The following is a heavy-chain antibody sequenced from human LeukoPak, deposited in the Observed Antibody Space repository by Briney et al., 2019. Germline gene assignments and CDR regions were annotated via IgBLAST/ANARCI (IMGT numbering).Heavy chain of an antibody. CDR3: TRGSTRDSSGWYGPGKWFDP. V-gene: IGHV1-2*02. Sequence: GASVKVSCKASGYTFIDYYIHWVRQAPGQGLEWMGWINPKSGGTNYEQKFQGRVTMTRDTSISTAYMDLSRLRSDDTAIYYCTRGSTRDSSGWYGPGKWFDPWGQGTLVTVSS. D-gene: IGHD6-19*01. J-gene: IGHJ5*02. CDR2: INPKSGGT. CDR1: GYTFIDYY.